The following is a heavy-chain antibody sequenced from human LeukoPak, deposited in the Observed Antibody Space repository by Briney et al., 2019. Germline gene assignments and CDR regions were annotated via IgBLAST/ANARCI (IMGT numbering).Heavy chain of an antibody. J-gene: IGHJ4*02. V-gene: IGHV6-1*01. Sequence: PSQTLSLTCAISGDSVSSNSAVWNWIRQSPSRGLEWLGRTFYRSKWYYDYALSVKSRITINPDTSKNQFSLQLDSVTPEDTAVYYCARDGPYYFDSGTYYNLYYFDYWGQGTLVTVSS. CDR1: GDSVSSNSAV. CDR3: ARDGPYYFDSGTYYNLYYFDY. CDR2: TFYRSKWYY. D-gene: IGHD3-10*01.